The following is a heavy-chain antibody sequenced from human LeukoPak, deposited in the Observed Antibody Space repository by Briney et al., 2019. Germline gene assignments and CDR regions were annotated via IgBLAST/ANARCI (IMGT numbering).Heavy chain of an antibody. D-gene: IGHD2-2*01. J-gene: IGHJ2*01. CDR2: IKEDGTAK. V-gene: IGHV3-7*03. CDR1: GFTFSSSW. Sequence: SGGSLRLSCAASGFTFSSSWMAWVRQAPGKGLEWVGNIKEDGTAKNYVVSVRGRFTISRDNAKNSLYLQMNRMRAEDTAVYYCAKNPYQLFRYSYFDLWGRGTRVTVSS. CDR3: AKNPYQLFRYSYFDL.